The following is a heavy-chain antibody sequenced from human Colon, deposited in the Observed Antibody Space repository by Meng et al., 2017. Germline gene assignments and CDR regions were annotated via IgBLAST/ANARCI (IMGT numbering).Heavy chain of an antibody. D-gene: IGHD5-18*01. CDR3: ARDQWGYNYVEDS. V-gene: IGHV3-21*01. CDR2: ISSSSSYI. CDR1: GFTFSSYS. Sequence: GGSLRLSCAASGFTFSSYSMNWVRQAPGKGLEWVSSISSSSSYIYYADTVKGRFTISRDNAKNSLYLQMNSLRAEDTAVYYCARDQWGYNYVEDSWGQGTLVTVSS. J-gene: IGHJ4*02.